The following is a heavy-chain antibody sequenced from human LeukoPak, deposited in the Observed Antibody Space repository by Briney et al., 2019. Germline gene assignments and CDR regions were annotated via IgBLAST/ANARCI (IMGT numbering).Heavy chain of an antibody. CDR1: GGSISSSSYY. V-gene: IGHV4-39*01. Sequence: SETLSLTCTVSGGSISSSSYYWGWIRQPPGKGLEWLGTIYYSGITYYNPSLKSRITISVDTSKNQFSLKLRSVTAADTAVYYCARRGYSGSYFVWGKGTTVTISS. CDR3: ARRGYSGSYFV. D-gene: IGHD1-26*01. J-gene: IGHJ6*04. CDR2: IYYSGIT.